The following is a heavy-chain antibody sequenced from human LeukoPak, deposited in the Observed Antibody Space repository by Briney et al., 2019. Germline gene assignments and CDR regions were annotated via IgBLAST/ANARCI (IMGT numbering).Heavy chain of an antibody. CDR1: GFTFSSYW. CDR3: ARGHWTYYDFWSGYYGGLYYFDY. CDR2: ISTDGSST. V-gene: IGHV3-74*01. Sequence: GGSLRLSCAASGFTFSSYWMHWVRHAPGKGLVWVSRISTDGSSTSYADSVKGRFTISRDNAKNTLYLQMNSLRAEDTAVYYCARGHWTYYDFWSGYYGGLYYFDYWGQGTLVTVSS. D-gene: IGHD3-3*01. J-gene: IGHJ4*02.